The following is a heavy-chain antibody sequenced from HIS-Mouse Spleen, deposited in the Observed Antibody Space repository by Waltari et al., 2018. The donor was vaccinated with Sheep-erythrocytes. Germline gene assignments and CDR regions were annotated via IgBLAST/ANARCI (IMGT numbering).Heavy chain of an antibody. CDR3: ARDTNWGGDAFDI. D-gene: IGHD7-27*01. J-gene: IGHJ3*02. V-gene: IGHV4-39*01. Sequence: QLQLQESGPGLVKPSETLSLTCTVSGGSISSSSYYWGWIRQPPGKGLEWIGSIYDSGSTHSTPSLKSRVTISVDTSKNQFSLKLSSVTAADTAVYYCARDTNWGGDAFDIWGQGTMVTGSS. CDR1: GGSISSSSYY. CDR2: IYDSGST.